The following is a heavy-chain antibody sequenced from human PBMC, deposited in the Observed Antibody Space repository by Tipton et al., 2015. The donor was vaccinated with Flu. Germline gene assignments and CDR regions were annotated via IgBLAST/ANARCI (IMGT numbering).Heavy chain of an antibody. CDR1: GDSMRSDYF. CDR2: IHYSGSP. D-gene: IGHD4-11*01. J-gene: IGHJ5*02. V-gene: IGHV4-38-2*02. Sequence: TLSLTCTVSGDSMRSDYFWAWIRQAPGKGLEWIGNIHYSGSPHYNPSLKSRVTMSVDTSKNQFSLKVFSVTAADTAVYYCARRVYSNYVSDPKSWFDPWGQGILVTVSS. CDR3: ARRVYSNYVSDPKSWFDP.